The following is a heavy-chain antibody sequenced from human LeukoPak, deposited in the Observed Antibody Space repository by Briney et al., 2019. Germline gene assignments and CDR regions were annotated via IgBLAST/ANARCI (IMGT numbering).Heavy chain of an antibody. Sequence: SVKVSCKASGGTFSSYAISWERQAPGQGLEWMGRIIPILGIANYAQKFQGRVTITAYKSTSTAYMELSSLRSEDTAVYYCARANLGYCSSTSCYSDYYYYGMDVWGQGTTVTVSS. J-gene: IGHJ6*02. CDR2: IIPILGIA. CDR1: GGTFSSYA. CDR3: ARANLGYCSSTSCYSDYYYYGMDV. V-gene: IGHV1-69*04. D-gene: IGHD2-2*02.